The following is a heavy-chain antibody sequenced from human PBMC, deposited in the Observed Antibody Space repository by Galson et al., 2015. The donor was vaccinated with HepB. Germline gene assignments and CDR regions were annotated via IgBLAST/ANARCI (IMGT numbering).Heavy chain of an antibody. CDR3: ARDASEWSRDY. CDR1: GFTFRTSG. CDR2: IGYRETYK. Sequence: SLRLSCAASGFTFRTSGMTWVRQAPGKGLEWVAVIGYRETYKHYVDSVKGRFAISRDNAKNSVYLQMNSLRVEDTAVYCCARDASEWSRDYWGQGTLVAVSS. V-gene: IGHV3-21*01. J-gene: IGHJ4*02. D-gene: IGHD3-3*01.